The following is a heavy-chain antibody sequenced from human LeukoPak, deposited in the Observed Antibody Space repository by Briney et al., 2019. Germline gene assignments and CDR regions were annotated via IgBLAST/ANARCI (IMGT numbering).Heavy chain of an antibody. V-gene: IGHV1-69*05. D-gene: IGHD1-26*01. CDR2: IIPIFGTA. CDR3: ARVGPDGSTGD. Sequence: ASVKVSCKASVGTFSSYASSWVRQAPGQGLEWMGGIIPIFGTANYAQKFQGRVTITTDESTSTASMELSSLRSEDTAVYYCARVGPDGSTGDWGQGTLVTVSS. CDR1: VGTFSSYA. J-gene: IGHJ4*02.